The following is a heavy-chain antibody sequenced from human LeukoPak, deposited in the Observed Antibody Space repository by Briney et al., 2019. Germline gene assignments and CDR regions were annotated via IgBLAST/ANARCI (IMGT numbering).Heavy chain of an antibody. CDR2: IIPIFGTA. Sequence: ASVKVSCKASGGTFSSYAISWVQQAPGQGLEWMGGIIPIFGTANYAQKFQGRVTITTDESTSTAYMELSSLRSEDTAIYYCARPMGSGWASFDSWGQGTLVTVFS. D-gene: IGHD6-19*01. V-gene: IGHV1-69*05. J-gene: IGHJ4*02. CDR3: ARPMGSGWASFDS. CDR1: GGTFSSYA.